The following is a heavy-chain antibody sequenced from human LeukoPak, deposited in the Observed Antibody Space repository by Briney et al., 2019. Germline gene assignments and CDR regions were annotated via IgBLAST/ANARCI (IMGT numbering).Heavy chain of an antibody. D-gene: IGHD2-2*01. CDR2: IIPVFGTA. Sequence: SVKVSCKASGGTFSSYSISWVRQAPGQGLEWMGGIIPVFGTANYAQKFQGRVTITTDESTSTAYMELSSLRSEDTAVYYCAFYCSSTSCSQGFDYWGQGTLVTVSS. J-gene: IGHJ4*02. CDR1: GGTFSSYS. CDR3: AFYCSSTSCSQGFDY. V-gene: IGHV1-69*05.